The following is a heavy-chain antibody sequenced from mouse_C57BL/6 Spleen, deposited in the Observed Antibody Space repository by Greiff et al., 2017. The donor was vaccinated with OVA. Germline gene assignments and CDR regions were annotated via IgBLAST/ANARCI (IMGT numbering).Heavy chain of an antibody. J-gene: IGHJ2*01. D-gene: IGHD1-1*01. CDR1: GYTFTSYW. CDR2: IDPSDSYT. Sequence: QVQLQQPGAELVMPGASVKLSCKASGYTFTSYWMHWVKQRPGQGLEWIGEIDPSDSYTNYNQKFKGKSTLTVDKSSSTAYRQLSSLTSEDSAVYYCARGTVEGDYWGQGTTLTVAS. CDR3: ARGTVEGDY. V-gene: IGHV1-69*01.